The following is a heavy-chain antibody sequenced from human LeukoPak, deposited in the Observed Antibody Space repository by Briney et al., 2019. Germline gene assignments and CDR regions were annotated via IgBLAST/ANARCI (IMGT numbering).Heavy chain of an antibody. J-gene: IGHJ4*02. CDR1: GYSFTSYW. Sequence: GESLKISCKGSGYSFTSYWIGWVRQMPGKGLEWMGIIYPGDSDTRYSPSFQGQVTISADKSISTAYLQWSSLKASDTAVYYCRNYYHDSSGYIAFDYWGQGTLVTVSS. V-gene: IGHV5-51*01. CDR3: RNYYHDSSGYIAFDY. CDR2: IYPGDSDT. D-gene: IGHD3-22*01.